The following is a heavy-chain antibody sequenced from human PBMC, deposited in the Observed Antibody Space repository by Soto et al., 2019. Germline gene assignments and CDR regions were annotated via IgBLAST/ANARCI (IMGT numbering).Heavy chain of an antibody. CDR3: ASVQHGSAAWFDP. V-gene: IGHV1-24*01. J-gene: IGHJ5*02. Sequence: ASVKVSCKVSGYTLTELSMHWVRQAPGKGLEWMGGFDPEDGETIYAQKFQGRVTMTEDTSTDTAYMELSRLRSEDTAVYYCASVQHGSAAWFDPWGQGNLVTVSS. D-gene: IGHD2-2*03. CDR2: FDPEDGET. CDR1: GYTLTELS.